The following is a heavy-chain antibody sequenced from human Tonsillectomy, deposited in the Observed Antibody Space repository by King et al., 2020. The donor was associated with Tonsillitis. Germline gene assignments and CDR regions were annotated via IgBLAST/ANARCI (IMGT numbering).Heavy chain of an antibody. J-gene: IGHJ4*02. D-gene: IGHD3-16*01. V-gene: IGHV4-34*01. CDR3: VGELGNLVGTLGH. CDR2: IEHSVRV. CDR1: GGSFSNYY. Sequence: VQLQQWGAGLLKPSETLSLPCAVYGGSFSNYYWTWIRQTPGQGLEWIGEIEHSVRVNYNPSLKNRVSISVDESKNQFSLNLNSVTAADTAVYYCVGELGNLVGTLGHWGQGTLVTVSS.